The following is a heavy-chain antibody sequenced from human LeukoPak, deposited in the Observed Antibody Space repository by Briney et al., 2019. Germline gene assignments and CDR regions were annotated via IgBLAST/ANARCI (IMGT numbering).Heavy chain of an antibody. CDR3: AKDFRIGYSAHFDY. D-gene: IGHD2-21*01. Sequence: GGFLRLSCVGSGFTFRSHAMSWVRQAPEKGLEFVSGIYENGGTTYYADSVKDRFSISRDNSKNTLYLQMDSLRGEDTAVYYCAKDFRIGYSAHFDYWGQGALVTVSS. V-gene: IGHV3-23*01. CDR1: GFTFRSHA. CDR2: IYENGGTT. J-gene: IGHJ4*02.